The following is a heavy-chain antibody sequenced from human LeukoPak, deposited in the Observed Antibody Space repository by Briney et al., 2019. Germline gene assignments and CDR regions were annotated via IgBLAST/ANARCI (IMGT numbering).Heavy chain of an antibody. D-gene: IGHD3-3*01. CDR3: ARDHNGITIFGVVIEDGYMDV. J-gene: IGHJ6*03. CDR2: INPNSGGT. CDR1: GYTFTSYD. V-gene: IGHV1-2*02. Sequence: ASVKVSCKASGYTFTSYDINWVRQAPGQGLEWMGWINPNSGGTNYAQKFQGRVTMTRDTSISTAYMELSRLRSDDTAVYYCARDHNGITIFGVVIEDGYMDVWGKGTTVTVSS.